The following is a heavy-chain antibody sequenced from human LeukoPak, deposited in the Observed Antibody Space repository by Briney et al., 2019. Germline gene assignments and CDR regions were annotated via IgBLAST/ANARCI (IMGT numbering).Heavy chain of an antibody. Sequence: ASVKVSCKASGYTFTSYGISWVRQAPRQGLEWMGWISAYNGNTNYAQKLQGRVTMTTDTSTSTAYMELSSLRSEDTAVYYCATYGGLRPYYYYYYYMDVWGKGTTVTISS. V-gene: IGHV1-18*01. D-gene: IGHD2-15*01. J-gene: IGHJ6*03. CDR1: GYTFTSYG. CDR2: ISAYNGNT. CDR3: ATYGGLRPYYYYYYYMDV.